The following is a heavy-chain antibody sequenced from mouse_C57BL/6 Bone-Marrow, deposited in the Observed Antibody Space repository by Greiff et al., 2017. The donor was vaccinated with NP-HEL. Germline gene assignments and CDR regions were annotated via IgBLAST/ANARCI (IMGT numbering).Heavy chain of an antibody. Sequence: VKLMESGAELARPGASVKLSCKASGYTFTSYGISWVKQRTGQGLEWIGEIYPRSGNTYYNEKFKGKATLTADKSSSTAYMELRSLTSEDSAVYFCATRQLGPGFDYWGQGTTLTVSS. V-gene: IGHV1-81*01. D-gene: IGHD4-1*02. CDR1: GYTFTSYG. CDR2: IYPRSGNT. CDR3: ATRQLGPGFDY. J-gene: IGHJ2*01.